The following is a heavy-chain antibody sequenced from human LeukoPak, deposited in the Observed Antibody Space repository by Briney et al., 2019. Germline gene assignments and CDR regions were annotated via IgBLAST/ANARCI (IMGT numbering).Heavy chain of an antibody. CDR3: ARGGRDTNNEREYDH. D-gene: IGHD1/OR15-1a*01. CDR2: INTSGST. J-gene: IGHJ4*02. CDR1: GGSISYYY. Sequence: AETLSLTCTVSGGSISYYYWTWIRQPAGKGLEWIGRINTSGSTNYNPSLRSRVTMSVDTSKNQFSLKLSSVTAADTAVYYCARGGRDTNNEREYDHWGQGTLVTVSS. V-gene: IGHV4-4*07.